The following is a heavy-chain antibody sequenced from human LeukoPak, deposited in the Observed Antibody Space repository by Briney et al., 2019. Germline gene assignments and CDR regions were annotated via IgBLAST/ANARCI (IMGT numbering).Heavy chain of an antibody. CDR1: GFSLSTSGMC. D-gene: IGHD5-18*01. Sequence: SGPALVKPTQTLTLTCTFSGFSLSTSGMCVNWIRQPPGKALEWLARIAWDDDKYYSTSLKTRLTISKDTSKNQVVLTMTNVDPLDTATYYCARPLGCGSCYGYPFDYWGQGTLVTVSS. V-gene: IGHV2-70*11. CDR2: IAWDDDK. CDR3: ARPLGCGSCYGYPFDY. J-gene: IGHJ4*02.